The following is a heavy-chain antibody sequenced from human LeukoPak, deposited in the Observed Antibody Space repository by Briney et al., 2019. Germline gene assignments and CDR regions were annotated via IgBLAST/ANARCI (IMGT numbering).Heavy chain of an antibody. J-gene: IGHJ4*02. CDR3: ARWSGPRTLFDY. V-gene: IGHV4-39*01. Sequence: SETLSLTCTVSGGSISSSSYYWGWIRQPPGKGLEWIGSIYYSGSTYYNPSLKSRVTISVDTSKNQFSLKLSSVTAADTAVYYCARWSGPRTLFDYWGQGTLVTVSS. CDR2: IYYSGST. D-gene: IGHD3-3*01. CDR1: GGSISSSSYY.